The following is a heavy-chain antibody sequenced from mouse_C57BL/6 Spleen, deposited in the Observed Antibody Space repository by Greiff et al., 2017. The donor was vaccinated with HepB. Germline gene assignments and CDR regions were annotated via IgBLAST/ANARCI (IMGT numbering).Heavy chain of an antibody. D-gene: IGHD2-4*01. Sequence: QVQLQQPGAELVKPGASVKLSCKASGYTFTSYWMHWVKQRPGRGLEWIGRIDPNSGGTKYNEKFKSKATLTVDKPSSTAYMQLSSLTSEDSAVYYGARGGMITTGYYYAMDYWGQGTSVTVSS. J-gene: IGHJ4*01. CDR3: ARGGMITTGYYYAMDY. V-gene: IGHV1-72*01. CDR2: IDPNSGGT. CDR1: GYTFTSYW.